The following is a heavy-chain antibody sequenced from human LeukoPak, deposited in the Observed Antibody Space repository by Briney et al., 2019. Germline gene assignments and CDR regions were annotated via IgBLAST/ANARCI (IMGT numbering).Heavy chain of an antibody. CDR3: ARGGTIVVVTATDLDY. Sequence: SETLSLNCSVSGGSISSRNYYWGWVRQTPGRGLEWIGISHTGNTYSSPSLKSRVTISVDTSKNQFSLKLSSVTAADTAVYYCARGGTIVVVTATDLDYWGQGTLVTVSS. V-gene: IGHV4-39*01. CDR1: GGSISSRNYY. D-gene: IGHD2-21*02. CDR2: SHTGNT. J-gene: IGHJ4*02.